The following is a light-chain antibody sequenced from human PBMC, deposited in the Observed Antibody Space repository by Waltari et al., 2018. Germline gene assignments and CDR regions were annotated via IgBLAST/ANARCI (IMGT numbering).Light chain of an antibody. J-gene: IGLJ7*01. Sequence: QSVLTQPPSVSAAPEQRVTIPCSGGGSNMGINLLSWYRQFPGKAPKPLSNENTERPSGIPGRFSGSKSGTSATLDITGLQAGDEADYYCGTWDSSLSGAVFGGGTHLTVL. V-gene: IGLV1-51*02. CDR3: GTWDSSLSGAV. CDR2: ENT. CDR1: GSNMGINL.